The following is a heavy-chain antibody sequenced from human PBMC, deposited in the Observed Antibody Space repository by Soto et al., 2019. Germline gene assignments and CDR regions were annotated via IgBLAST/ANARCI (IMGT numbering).Heavy chain of an antibody. Sequence: SETLSLTCAVSGDSISSSNWWSCVRQPPGRGLEWIGEIYHTGSTNYNPSLKSRVTISVDPSNNQFSLKLNSVTAADTAVYYCARHDVGIFDHWDRGTLVTVSS. J-gene: IGHJ4*02. D-gene: IGHD3-10*01. V-gene: IGHV4-4*02. CDR3: ARHDVGIFDH. CDR2: IYHTGST. CDR1: GDSISSSNW.